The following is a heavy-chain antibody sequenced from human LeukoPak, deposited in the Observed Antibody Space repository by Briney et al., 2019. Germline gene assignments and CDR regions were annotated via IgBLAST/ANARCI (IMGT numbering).Heavy chain of an antibody. V-gene: IGHV3-43D*03. CDR1: GFTFSSYE. CDR3: AKGTSSWHEFDS. J-gene: IGHJ4*02. CDR2: ITWDSDST. D-gene: IGHD6-13*01. Sequence: GGSLRLSCAASGFTFSSYEMNWVRQAPGKGLEWVSLITWDSDSTYYADSVKGRFTISRDNSKNYLYLQMNSLRAEDTALYYCAKGTSSWHEFDSWGQGALVTVSS.